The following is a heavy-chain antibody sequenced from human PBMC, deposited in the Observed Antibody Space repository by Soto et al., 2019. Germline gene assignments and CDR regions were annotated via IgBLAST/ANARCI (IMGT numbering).Heavy chain of an antibody. CDR1: GFTFSNYW. J-gene: IGHJ4*02. Sequence: EVQLVECGGGLVQPGGSLRLSCAGSGFTFSNYWMHWVRQAPGKGLEWVSRIDHDGPTDYADSVRGRFTISIDNAENTLYLQRNSLRPEDTAVYYCVRDSHRDYWGQGTLVTVSS. CDR2: IDHDGPT. V-gene: IGHV3-74*01. CDR3: VRDSHRDY.